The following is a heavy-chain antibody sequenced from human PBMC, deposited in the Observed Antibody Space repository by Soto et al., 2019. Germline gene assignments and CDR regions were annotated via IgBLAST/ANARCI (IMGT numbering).Heavy chain of an antibody. CDR3: ARDWESTVSTWSFGAF. CDR1: GGTFSPYT. J-gene: IGHJ4*02. Sequence: QVQLVQSGAEVKKPGSSVKVSCKASGGTFSPYTVNWVRQAPGQGLEWMGRIIPFLGVTNYAQKFQARVTLTADTSTTTDYMERSGLRFEDTAVYYCARDWESTVSTWSFGAFWGRGTLVTVSS. V-gene: IGHV1-69*08. D-gene: IGHD3-10*01. CDR2: IIPFLGVT.